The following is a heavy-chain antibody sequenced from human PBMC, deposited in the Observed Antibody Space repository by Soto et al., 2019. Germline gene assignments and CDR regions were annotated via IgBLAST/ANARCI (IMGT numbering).Heavy chain of an antibody. Sequence: QAQLLQSGAEMKKPGASVKVSCKASGYTFINYFIHWVRQAPGQGLEWIGIVHPSLGTADYAQKFKGRVTLTTDMSTRTVYMDLSNLRSEDTAVYYCARPLIGNTVDLWGQGTTVIVSS. V-gene: IGHV1-46*01. D-gene: IGHD1-7*01. CDR2: VHPSLGTA. J-gene: IGHJ3*01. CDR1: GYTFINYF. CDR3: ARPLIGNTVDL.